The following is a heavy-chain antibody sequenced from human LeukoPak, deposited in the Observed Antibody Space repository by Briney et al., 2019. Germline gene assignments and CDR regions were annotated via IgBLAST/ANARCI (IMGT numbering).Heavy chain of an antibody. J-gene: IGHJ3*02. CDR2: VSYDGNNN. V-gene: IGHV3-30-3*01. D-gene: IGHD3-10*01. CDR3: ARDQMGFGSAFDI. Sequence: PGRSLRLSCAASGFTLSSYAMHWVRQAPGKGLEWVAIVSYDGNNNYYADSVKGRFTISRDDSRNTLSLQMNSLRTEDTAVYYCARDQMGFGSAFDIWGQGTMVTVSS. CDR1: GFTLSSYA.